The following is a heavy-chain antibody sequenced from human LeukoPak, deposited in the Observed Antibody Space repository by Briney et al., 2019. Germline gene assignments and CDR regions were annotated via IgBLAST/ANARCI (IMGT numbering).Heavy chain of an antibody. CDR3: TTVGLSGYYDSRGYYYFDY. CDR2: IKRRSDGGTT. J-gene: IGHJ4*02. D-gene: IGHD3-22*01. CDR1: GFTFSNAW. V-gene: IGHV3-15*01. Sequence: PGGSLRLSCAASGFTFSNAWMSWVRQAPGKGLEGIGRIKRRSDGGTTDYAAPLKGIFTISRDDSKNTLYLQINSLKTEDTAVYYCTTVGLSGYYDSRGYYYFDYWGQGTLVTVSS.